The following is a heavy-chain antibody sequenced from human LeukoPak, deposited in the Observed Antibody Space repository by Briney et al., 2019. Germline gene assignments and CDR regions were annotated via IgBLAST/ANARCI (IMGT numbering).Heavy chain of an antibody. CDR3: AKVKHYDILTGCFDY. J-gene: IGHJ4*02. V-gene: IGHV3-9*01. D-gene: IGHD3-9*01. CDR1: GFTFDDYA. Sequence: PGRSLRLSCAASGFTFDDYAMHWVRQAPGKGLEWVSGISWNSGSIGYADSVKGRSTISRDNAKNSLYLQMNSLRAEDTALYYCAKVKHYDILTGCFDYWGQGTLVTVPS. CDR2: ISWNSGSI.